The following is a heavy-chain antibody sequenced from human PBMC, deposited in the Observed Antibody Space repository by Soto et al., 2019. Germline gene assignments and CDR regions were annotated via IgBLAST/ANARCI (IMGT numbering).Heavy chain of an antibody. CDR2: IYYSGST. J-gene: IGHJ5*02. Sequence: ASETLSLTCTVSGGSISSYYWSWIRQPPGKGLEWIGYIYYSGSTNYNPSLRSRVTISVDTSKNQFSLKLSSVTAADTAVYYCARDHYYDSSGYYSWFDPWGQGTLVTVSS. V-gene: IGHV4-59*01. D-gene: IGHD3-22*01. CDR3: ARDHYYDSSGYYSWFDP. CDR1: GGSISSYY.